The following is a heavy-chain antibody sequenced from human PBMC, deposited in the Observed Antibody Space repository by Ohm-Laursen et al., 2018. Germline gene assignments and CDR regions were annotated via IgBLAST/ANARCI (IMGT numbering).Heavy chain of an antibody. V-gene: IGHV3-11*01. CDR2: ISSSGSTI. Sequence: SLRLSCAASGFTFIDYDMSWIRQAPGKGLEWVSYISSSGSTIYYADSVKGRFTISRDNAKNSLYLQMNSLRAEDTAVYYCAKRYQMLYILDAFDIWGQGTMVTVSS. D-gene: IGHD2-2*02. J-gene: IGHJ3*02. CDR1: GFTFIDYD. CDR3: AKRYQMLYILDAFDI.